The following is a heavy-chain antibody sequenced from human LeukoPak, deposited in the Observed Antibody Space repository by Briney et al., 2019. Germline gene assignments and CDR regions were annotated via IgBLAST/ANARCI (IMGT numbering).Heavy chain of an antibody. V-gene: IGHV3-66*01. D-gene: IGHD2-15*01. Sequence: GGSLRLSCAASGFTVSSNYMSWVRQAPGKGLEWVSVIYSGGYTYYADSVKGRFTISRNNSKNTMYLQMNSLRAEDTAVYYCARDWARGYCSGGSCSEGYWGQGTLVTVSS. J-gene: IGHJ4*02. CDR1: GFTVSSNY. CDR2: IYSGGYT. CDR3: ARDWARGYCSGGSCSEGY.